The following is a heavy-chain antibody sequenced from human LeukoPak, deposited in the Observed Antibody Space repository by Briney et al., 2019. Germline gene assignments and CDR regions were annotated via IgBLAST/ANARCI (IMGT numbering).Heavy chain of an antibody. CDR1: GGSISSYY. Sequence: SETLSLTCTVSGGSISSYYWSWIRQPPGKGPEWIGYIYYSGSTNYNPSLKSRVTISVDTSKNQFSLKLSSVTAADTAVYYCARHSSIAAAGYFDYWGQGTLVTVSS. CDR3: ARHSSIAAAGYFDY. CDR2: IYYSGST. D-gene: IGHD6-13*01. V-gene: IGHV4-59*01. J-gene: IGHJ4*02.